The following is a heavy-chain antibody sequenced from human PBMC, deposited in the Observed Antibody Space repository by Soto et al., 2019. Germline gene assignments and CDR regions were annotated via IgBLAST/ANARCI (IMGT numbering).Heavy chain of an antibody. CDR2: IIPILGIA. V-gene: IGHV1-69*02. D-gene: IGHD2-2*03. CDR3: ASWGGGYGSSTSCSDAFDI. J-gene: IGHJ3*02. Sequence: QVQLVQSGAEVKKPGSSVKVSCNASGGTFSSYTISWVRQAPGQGLEWMGRIIPILGIANYAQKFQGRVTITADKSTSTAYMELSSLRSEDTAVYYCASWGGGYGSSTSCSDAFDIWGQGTMVTVSS. CDR1: GGTFSSYT.